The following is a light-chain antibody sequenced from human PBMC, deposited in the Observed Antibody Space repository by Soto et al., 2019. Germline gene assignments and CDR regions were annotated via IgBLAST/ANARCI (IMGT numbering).Light chain of an antibody. CDR1: QSVSSSY. CDR3: QQYGSSLGFT. CDR2: GAS. Sequence: EIVLTQSPVTLSLSPGERATLSCRASQSVSSSYLAWYQQKPGQAPRLLIYGASSRATGIPDRFSGSGSGTDFTLTISRLEPEDFAVYYCQQYGSSLGFTFGPGTKVDIK. J-gene: IGKJ3*01. V-gene: IGKV3-20*01.